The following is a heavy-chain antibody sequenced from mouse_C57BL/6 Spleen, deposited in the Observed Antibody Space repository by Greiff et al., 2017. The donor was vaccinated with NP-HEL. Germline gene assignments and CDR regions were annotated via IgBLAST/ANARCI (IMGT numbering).Heavy chain of an antibody. D-gene: IGHD1-1*01. CDR1: GFNIKDDY. V-gene: IGHV14-4*01. CDR3: TTSSYGY. CDR2: IDPENGDT. J-gene: IGHJ2*01. Sequence: VHVKQSGAELVRPGASVKLSCTASGFNIKDDYMHWVKQRPEQGLEWIGWIDPENGDTEYASKFQGKATITADTSSNTAYLQLSSLTSEDTAVYYCTTSSYGYWGQGTTLTVSS.